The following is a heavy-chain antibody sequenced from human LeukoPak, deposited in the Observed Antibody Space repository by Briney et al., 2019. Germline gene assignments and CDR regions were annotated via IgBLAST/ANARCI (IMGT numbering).Heavy chain of an antibody. CDR1: GGSFSGYY. CDR3: ARAKEYGYNYGPGFGFDP. V-gene: IGHV4-34*01. Sequence: SETLSLTCAVYGGSFSGYYWSWIRQPPGKGVEWIGEINHSGNTNYNPSLKSRVTISVDTSKSQISLKVTSVTAADTAVYYCARAKEYGYNYGPGFGFDPWGQGTPVTVSS. CDR2: INHSGNT. J-gene: IGHJ5*01. D-gene: IGHD5-18*01.